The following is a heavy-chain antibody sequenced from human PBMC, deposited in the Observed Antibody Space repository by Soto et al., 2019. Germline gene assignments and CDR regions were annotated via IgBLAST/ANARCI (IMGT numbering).Heavy chain of an antibody. J-gene: IGHJ4*02. CDR2: IIPIIGTP. Sequence: QVQLVQSGAEVKKPGSSVKVSCKASGGTFRNHVFNWVRKAPGQGLEWMGGIIPIIGTPNYAQKFQGRVTITADASTNTVYLEVSSLRSQDTAVYYCARDLEFRDGNISHLDYWGQGTLVTVSS. D-gene: IGHD3-10*01. V-gene: IGHV1-69*01. CDR1: GGTFRNHV. CDR3: ARDLEFRDGNISHLDY.